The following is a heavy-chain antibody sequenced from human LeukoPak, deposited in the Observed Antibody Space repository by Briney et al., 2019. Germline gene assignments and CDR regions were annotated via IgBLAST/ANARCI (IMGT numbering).Heavy chain of an antibody. CDR1: GGSISSYY. CDR3: ARVSGSNWLDY. CDR2: IYYSGST. J-gene: IGHJ4*02. Sequence: SETLSLTCTVSGGSISSYYWSWIRQPPGKGLEWIGYIYYSGSTNYNPSLKSRVTISVDTSKNQFSLNLGSVTAADTAVYYCARVSGSNWLDYWGQGTLVTVSS. V-gene: IGHV4-59*08. D-gene: IGHD1-26*01.